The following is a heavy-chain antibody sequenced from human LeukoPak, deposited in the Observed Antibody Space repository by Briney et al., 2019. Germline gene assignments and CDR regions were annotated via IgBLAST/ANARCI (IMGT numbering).Heavy chain of an antibody. D-gene: IGHD1-26*01. CDR3: ASGGIYYGAAFDF. CDR2: IRSSTTYV. V-gene: IGHV3-21*04. J-gene: IGHJ4*02. CDR1: GFTFSNYN. Sequence: GSLRLSCAASGFTFSNYNMNWVRQAPGKGLEWVSSIRSSTTYVYYADSVKGRFTISRDNAKNSLYLQMNSLRAEDTALYYCASGGIYYGAAFDFWGQGTLVTVSS.